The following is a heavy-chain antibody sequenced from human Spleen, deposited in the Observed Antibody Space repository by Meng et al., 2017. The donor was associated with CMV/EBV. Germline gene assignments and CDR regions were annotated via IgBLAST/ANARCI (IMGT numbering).Heavy chain of an antibody. J-gene: IGHJ6*02. V-gene: IGHV4-61*01. CDR2: IYYSGST. D-gene: IGHD6-19*01. Sequence: VSSGSYYWSWIWQPPGKGLEWIGYIYYSGSTNYNPSLKSRVTISVDTSKNQFSLKLSSVTAADTAVYYCARDPREQWPYYYYGMDVWGQGTTVTVSS. CDR3: ARDPREQWPYYYYGMDV. CDR1: VSSGSYY.